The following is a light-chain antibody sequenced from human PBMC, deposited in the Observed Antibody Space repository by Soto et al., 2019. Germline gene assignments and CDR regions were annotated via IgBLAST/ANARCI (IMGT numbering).Light chain of an antibody. CDR3: QQYGSSPIT. J-gene: IGKJ5*01. Sequence: EIVLTQSPGTLSLSPGERATLSCRASQSVSASYLAWYQQKPGQAPRLLIFGTSSRATGVPDRFSGSGSGTDFTLTISRLEPEDFTVYFCQQYGSSPITFGQGTRLEIK. CDR2: GTS. CDR1: QSVSASY. V-gene: IGKV3-20*01.